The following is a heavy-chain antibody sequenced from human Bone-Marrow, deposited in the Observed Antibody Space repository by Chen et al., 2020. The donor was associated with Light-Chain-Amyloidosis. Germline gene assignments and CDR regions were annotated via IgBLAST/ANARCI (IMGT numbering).Heavy chain of an antibody. CDR2: INGDGSST. Sequence: EVQLVESGGGSVQPGGSLRLSCAASGFTFSDYWMHWVRQAPGKGLVWVSRINGDGSSTSYADSVKGRFTISRDNAKNTLYLQMNSLRAEDTAVYYCARAYCSGDSCPNSLGYWGQGTLVTVSS. CDR3: ARAYCSGDSCPNSLGY. V-gene: IGHV3-74*01. CDR1: GFTFSDYW. D-gene: IGHD2-15*01. J-gene: IGHJ4*02.